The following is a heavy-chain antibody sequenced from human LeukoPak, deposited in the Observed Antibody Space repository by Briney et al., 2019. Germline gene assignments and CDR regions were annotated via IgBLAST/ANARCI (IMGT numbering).Heavy chain of an antibody. CDR1: GGSISSSNW. CDR2: IYHSGST. V-gene: IGHV4-4*01. CDR3: ARAKSISPLEGIDY. D-gene: IGHD3-3*02. Sequence: SETLSLTCAVSGGSISSSNWWCWVRQPPGKGLEWMGEIYHSGSTNYNPSLMSRVTISVDKSKNQFSLKLSAVTAADTAVYCCARAKSISPLEGIDYWGQGTLVTVSS. J-gene: IGHJ4*02.